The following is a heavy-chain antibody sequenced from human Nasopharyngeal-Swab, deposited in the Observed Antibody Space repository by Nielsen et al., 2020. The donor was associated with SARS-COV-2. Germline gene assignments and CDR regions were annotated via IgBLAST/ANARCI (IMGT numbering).Heavy chain of an antibody. D-gene: IGHD2-15*01. J-gene: IGHJ4*02. CDR1: GFTFSNYA. CDR2: ITGSGGST. V-gene: IGHV3-23*01. CDR3: AKDLVGAAN. Sequence: GESLKISCAVSGFTFSNYAMTWVRQAPGKGLEWVSAITGSGGSTYYADSVKGRFTISRDNSKNTLYLQMNSLGAEDTAVYYCAKDLVGAANWGQGTLVTVSS.